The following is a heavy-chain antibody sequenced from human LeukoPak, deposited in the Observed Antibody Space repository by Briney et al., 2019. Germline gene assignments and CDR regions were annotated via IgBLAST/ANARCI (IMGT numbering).Heavy chain of an antibody. J-gene: IGHJ4*02. D-gene: IGHD4-23*01. Sequence: SETLSLTCAVSGYSISSGYYWSWIRQPPGKGLEWIGEINHSGSTNYNPSLKSRVTISVDTSKNQFSLKLSSVTAADTAVYYCARASVVTDYWGQGTLVTVSS. CDR1: GYSISSGYY. CDR2: INHSGST. CDR3: ARASVVTDY. V-gene: IGHV4-34*01.